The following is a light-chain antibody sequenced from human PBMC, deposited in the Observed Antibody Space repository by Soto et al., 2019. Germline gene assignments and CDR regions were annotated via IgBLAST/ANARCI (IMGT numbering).Light chain of an antibody. CDR1: SSDIGGYRY. Sequence: ALTQPASVSGSPGQSITISCTGTSSDIGGYRYVSWYQQHPGNTPKLMIYEVSNRPSGVSNRFSGSKSGNTASLTISGLQAEDEADYFCSSYTNRNTVLFGGGTKLTVL. V-gene: IGLV2-14*01. CDR2: EVS. CDR3: SSYTNRNTVL. J-gene: IGLJ2*01.